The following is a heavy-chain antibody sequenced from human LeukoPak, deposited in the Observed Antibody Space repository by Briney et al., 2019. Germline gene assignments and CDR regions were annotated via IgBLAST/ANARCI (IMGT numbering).Heavy chain of an antibody. V-gene: IGHV3-30-3*01. CDR2: ISYDGSNK. CDR1: GFTFSSFA. J-gene: IGHJ6*03. CDR3: ARDLYCSSTTCYPKYYYYMDV. Sequence: GGSLRLSCAASGFTFSSFAMYWVRQAPGKGLEWVAVISYDGSNKYYADSVKGRFTISRDNSKNTLYLQMNSLRAEDTAVYYCARDLYCSSTTCYPKYYYYMDVWGKGTTVTVSS. D-gene: IGHD2-2*01.